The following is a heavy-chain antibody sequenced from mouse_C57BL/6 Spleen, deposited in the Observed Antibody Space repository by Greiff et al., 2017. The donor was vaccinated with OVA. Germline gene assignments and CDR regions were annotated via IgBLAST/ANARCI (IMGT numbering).Heavy chain of an antibody. CDR2: INPGSGGT. Sequence: VQLQQSGAELVRPGTSVKVSCKASGYAFTNYLIEWVKQRPGQGLEWIGVINPGSGGTNYNEKFKGKATLTADKSSSTAYMQLSSLTSEDSAVYFCARYYYGSSHYYAMDYWGQGTSVTVSS. V-gene: IGHV1-54*01. CDR1: GYAFTNYL. CDR3: ARYYYGSSHYYAMDY. D-gene: IGHD1-1*01. J-gene: IGHJ4*01.